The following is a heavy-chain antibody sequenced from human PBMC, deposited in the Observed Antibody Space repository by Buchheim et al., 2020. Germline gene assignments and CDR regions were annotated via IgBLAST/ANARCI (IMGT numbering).Heavy chain of an antibody. CDR3: AKTRRTGVWGSFNPRGGFDY. CDR1: GFTFSSYG. J-gene: IGHJ4*02. D-gene: IGHD3-16*01. CDR2: ISYDGSNK. V-gene: IGHV3-30*18. Sequence: VQLVESGGGLVQPGRSLRLSCAASGFTFSSYGMHWVRQAPGKGLEWVAVISYDGSNKYYADSVKGRFTISRDNSKNTLYLQMNSLRAEDTAVYYCAKTRRTGVWGSFNPRGGFDYWGQGTL.